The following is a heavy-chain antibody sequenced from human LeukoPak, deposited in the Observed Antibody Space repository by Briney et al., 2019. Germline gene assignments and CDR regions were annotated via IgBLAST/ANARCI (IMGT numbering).Heavy chain of an antibody. CDR1: GFTFSSYW. CDR2: INSDGTST. D-gene: IGHD2-2*03. CDR3: ARVTLDIVGATRTFDY. Sequence: GGSLRLSCAASGFTFSSYWMHWVRQAPGEGLVCVSRINSDGTSTTYADSVKGRFTISRDNARNTLYMQMNRLRAEDTAVYYCARVTLDIVGATRTFDYWGQGTLVTVSS. V-gene: IGHV3-74*01. J-gene: IGHJ4*02.